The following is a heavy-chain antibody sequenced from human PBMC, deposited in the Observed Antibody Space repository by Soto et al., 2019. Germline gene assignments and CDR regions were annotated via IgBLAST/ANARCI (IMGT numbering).Heavy chain of an antibody. Sequence: SETLSLTCTVSGGSISSYYWSWIRQTPGKGLEWIGYIYYSGDTNYNPSLKSRVIISVDTSKNQFSLKLSSVTAADTAVYYCARSDSSGWDDYFDYWGQGTLVTVSS. CDR2: IYYSGDT. CDR1: GGSISSYY. CDR3: ARSDSSGWDDYFDY. V-gene: IGHV4-59*08. D-gene: IGHD6-19*01. J-gene: IGHJ4*02.